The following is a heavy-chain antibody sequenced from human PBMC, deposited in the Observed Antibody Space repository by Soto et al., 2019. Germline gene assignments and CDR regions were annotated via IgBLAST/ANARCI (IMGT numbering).Heavy chain of an antibody. J-gene: IGHJ3*02. CDR2: ISWNSGSI. CDR3: AKSDKPWRGPGSSSGAFDI. V-gene: IGHV3-9*01. D-gene: IGHD1-26*01. Sequence: GGSLRLSCAASGFTFDDYAMHWVRQAPGKGLEWVSGISWNSGSIGYADSVKGRFTISRDNAKNSLYLQMNSLRAEDTALYYCAKSDKPWRGPGSSSGAFDIWGQGTMVTVSS. CDR1: GFTFDDYA.